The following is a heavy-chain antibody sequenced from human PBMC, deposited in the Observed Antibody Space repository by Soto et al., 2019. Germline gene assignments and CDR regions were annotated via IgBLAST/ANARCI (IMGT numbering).Heavy chain of an antibody. V-gene: IGHV4-39*01. Sequence: SETPSLTCTVSGDSISSSSYYWGWIRQPPGKGLEWIGSIYYSGSTYYNPSLKSRVTISVDTSKNQFSLKLSSVTAADTAVYYCARLAPYDYIWGSYRYPWYFDYWGQGTLVTVSS. J-gene: IGHJ4*02. CDR2: IYYSGST. D-gene: IGHD3-16*02. CDR3: ARLAPYDYIWGSYRYPWYFDY. CDR1: GDSISSSSYY.